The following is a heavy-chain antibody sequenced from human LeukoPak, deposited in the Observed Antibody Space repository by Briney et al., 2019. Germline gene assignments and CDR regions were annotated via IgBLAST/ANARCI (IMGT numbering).Heavy chain of an antibody. Sequence: ASVKVSCKASGYTFTGYYMHWVRQAPGQGLEWMGWINPNSGGTNYAQKFRGRVTMTRDTSISTAYMELSRLRSDDTAVYYCARDSYDFWSGYRTGFDYWGQGTLVTVSS. CDR2: INPNSGGT. V-gene: IGHV1-2*02. D-gene: IGHD3-3*01. J-gene: IGHJ4*02. CDR1: GYTFTGYY. CDR3: ARDSYDFWSGYRTGFDY.